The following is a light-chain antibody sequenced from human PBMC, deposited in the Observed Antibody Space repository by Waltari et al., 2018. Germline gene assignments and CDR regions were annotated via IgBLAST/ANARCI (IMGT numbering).Light chain of an antibody. J-gene: IGKJ1*01. V-gene: IGKV3D-15*01. Sequence: EIVLTQSPATLSLSPGGRATLSCRASQSLNNKLAWYQQKPGQAPGLLIYDASRRVTGIPDRFGGSGSGTEFTLTISSLDPEDVAVYFCQQETAWSWTFGQGTKVEI. CDR1: QSLNNK. CDR3: QQETAWSWT. CDR2: DAS.